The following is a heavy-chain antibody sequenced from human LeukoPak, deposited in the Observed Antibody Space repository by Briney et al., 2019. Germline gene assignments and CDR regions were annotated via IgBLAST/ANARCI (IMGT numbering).Heavy chain of an antibody. D-gene: IGHD2-2*01. CDR3: ARLPAQNWFDP. Sequence: PSETLSLTCTVSGGSISNYYWSWIRQPPGKGLEWIGHIYYSGSTNYNPSLKSRVTISVDTSKNQFSLKLSSVTAADTAVYYCARLPAQNWFDPWGQGTLVTVSS. CDR1: GGSISNYY. J-gene: IGHJ5*02. V-gene: IGHV4-59*08. CDR2: IYYSGST.